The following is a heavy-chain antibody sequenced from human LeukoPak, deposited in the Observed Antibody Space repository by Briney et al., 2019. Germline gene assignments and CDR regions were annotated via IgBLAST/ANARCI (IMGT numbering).Heavy chain of an antibody. CDR3: ARGAYYYDSSGYNWYFDL. V-gene: IGHV4-61*01. J-gene: IGHJ2*01. D-gene: IGHD3-22*01. Sequence: SETLSLTCTVSGGSVSGGSYYWSWIRQPPGKGLECIGCIHYSGSTNTNPSLKSRVTISINTSQNQFSLELSSVTAADTAVYYCARGAYYYDSSGYNWYFDLWGRGTLVTVAS. CDR1: GGSVSGGSYY. CDR2: IHYSGST.